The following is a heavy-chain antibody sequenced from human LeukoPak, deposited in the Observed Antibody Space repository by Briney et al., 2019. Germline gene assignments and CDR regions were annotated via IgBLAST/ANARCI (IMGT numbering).Heavy chain of an antibody. CDR3: ATRVISRRFLPYFDY. Sequence: SETLSLTCTVSGGSISNGGYYWSWIRQHPGKGLEWIGYIYNSGSTYYSPSLKSRVTISVDTSKNQFSLKLSSVPAADTAVYYCATRVISRRFLPYFDYWGQGTLVTVSS. V-gene: IGHV4-31*03. CDR1: GGSISNGGYY. CDR2: IYNSGST. J-gene: IGHJ4*02. D-gene: IGHD3-10*01.